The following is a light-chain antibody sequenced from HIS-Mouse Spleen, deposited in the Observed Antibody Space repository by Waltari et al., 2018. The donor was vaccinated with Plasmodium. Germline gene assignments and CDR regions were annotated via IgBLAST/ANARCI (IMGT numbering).Light chain of an antibody. CDR3: QAWDSSTWV. CDR1: QLGDKY. CDR2: QHS. J-gene: IGLJ3*02. Sequence: SYELTQPPSVSVSPGQTASITCPGAQLGDKYHCWYQQKPGQSPVLVIYQHSKRPSGIPERFSGSNSGNTATLTISGTQAMDEADYYCQAWDSSTWVFGGGTKLTVL. V-gene: IGLV3-1*01.